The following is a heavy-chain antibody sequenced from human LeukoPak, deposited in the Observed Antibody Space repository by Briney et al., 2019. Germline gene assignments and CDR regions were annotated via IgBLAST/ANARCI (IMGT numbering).Heavy chain of an antibody. CDR1: GFTVSSNY. Sequence: GGSLRLSCAASGFTVSSNYMSWVRQAPGKGREWVSDIYSGGSTYYADSVKGRFTISRDNSKNTLYLQMNSLRAEDTAVYYCARGVYDILTGYPYYYYGMDVWGQGTTVTVSS. CDR3: ARGVYDILTGYPYYYYGMDV. J-gene: IGHJ6*02. D-gene: IGHD3-9*01. V-gene: IGHV3-53*01. CDR2: IYSGGST.